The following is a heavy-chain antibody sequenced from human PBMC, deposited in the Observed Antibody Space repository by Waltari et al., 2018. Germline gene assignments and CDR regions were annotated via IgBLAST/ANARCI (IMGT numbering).Heavy chain of an antibody. V-gene: IGHV3-21*01. CDR3: ARDRGYSEYYFDY. D-gene: IGHD5-18*01. CDR1: GFTFSSYS. CDR2: ISSSSSYI. Sequence: EVQLVESGGGLVKPGGSLRLSCAASGFTFSSYSMNWVRQAPGKGLEWVSSISSSSSYIYYADSVKGRFTISRDNAKNSLYLQMNSLRAEDTAVYYCARDRGYSEYYFDYWGQGTLVTVSS. J-gene: IGHJ4*02.